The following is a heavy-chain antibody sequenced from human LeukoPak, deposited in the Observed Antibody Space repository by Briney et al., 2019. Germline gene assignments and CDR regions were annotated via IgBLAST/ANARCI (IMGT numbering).Heavy chain of an antibody. V-gene: IGHV4-34*01. Sequence: PSETLSLTCAVYGGSFSGYYWSWIHQPPGKGLEWIGEINHSGSTNYNPSLKSRVTISVDTSKNQFSLKLSSVTAADTAVYYCARVSCSSTSCRYHYYGMDVWGKGTTVTVSS. J-gene: IGHJ6*04. CDR2: INHSGST. D-gene: IGHD2-2*01. CDR3: ARVSCSSTSCRYHYYGMDV. CDR1: GGSFSGYY.